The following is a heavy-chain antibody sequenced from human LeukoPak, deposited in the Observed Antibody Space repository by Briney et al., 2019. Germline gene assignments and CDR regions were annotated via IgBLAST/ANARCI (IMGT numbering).Heavy chain of an antibody. CDR2: ISSSGSTI. V-gene: IGHV3-48*03. Sequence: GGSLRLSCAASGFTFSSYEMNWVRQAPGKGLEWVSYISSSGSTIYYADSVKGRFTISRDNAKNSLYLQMNGLRAEDTAVYYCASGYPDAHSNCGGDCYHAAPRPSVLWGQGTLVTVSS. J-gene: IGHJ4*02. D-gene: IGHD2-21*02. CDR3: ASGYPDAHSNCGGDCYHAAPRPSVL. CDR1: GFTFSSYE.